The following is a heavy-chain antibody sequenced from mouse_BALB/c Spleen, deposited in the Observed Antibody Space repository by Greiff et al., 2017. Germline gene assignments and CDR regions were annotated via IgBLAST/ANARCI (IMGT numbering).Heavy chain of an antibody. V-gene: IGHV2-6-4*01. Sequence: VKLMESGPGLVAPSQSLSITCTVSGFSLPRYSVHWVRQPSGKGLEWLGMIWGGGSTDYNSALKSRLIISKDNSKSQVFLKMNSLQTDDTAMYYCARNWGDYAMDYWGQGTSVTVSS. CDR3: ARNWGDYAMDY. CDR2: IWGGGST. CDR1: GFSLPRYS. J-gene: IGHJ4*01.